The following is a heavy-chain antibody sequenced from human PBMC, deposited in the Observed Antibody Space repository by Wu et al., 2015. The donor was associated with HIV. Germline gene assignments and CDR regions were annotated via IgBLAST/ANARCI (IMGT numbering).Heavy chain of an antibody. CDR1: GYTFTSYY. Sequence: QVQLVQSGAEVKKPGASVKVSCKASGYTFTSYYMHWVRQAPGQGLEWMGIINPSGGSTSYAQKFQGRVTMTRDTSTSTVYMELSSLRSEDTAVYYCARASITGFGVVIPGVLYYWGQGTLVTVSS. D-gene: IGHD3-3*01. V-gene: IGHV1-46*03. J-gene: IGHJ4*02. CDR3: ARASITGFGVVIPGVLYY. CDR2: INPSGGST.